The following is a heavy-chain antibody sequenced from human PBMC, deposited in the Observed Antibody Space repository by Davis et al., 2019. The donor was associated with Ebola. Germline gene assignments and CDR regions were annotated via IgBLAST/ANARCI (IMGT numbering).Heavy chain of an antibody. Sequence: SAKVSCKASGYTFSSYAISWVRQAPGQGLEWMGGIIPIFGTANYAQKFQGRVTITADESTSTAYMELSSLRSEDTAVYYCAREVQQLADNWFDPWGQGTLVTVSS. J-gene: IGHJ5*02. CDR1: GYTFSSYA. V-gene: IGHV1-69*13. CDR3: AREVQQLADNWFDP. D-gene: IGHD6-13*01. CDR2: IIPIFGTA.